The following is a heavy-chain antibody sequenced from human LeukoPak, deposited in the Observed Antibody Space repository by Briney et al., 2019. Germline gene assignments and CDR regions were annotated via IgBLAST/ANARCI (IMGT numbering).Heavy chain of an antibody. CDR3: ARVNPPYCSSTSCYFDY. D-gene: IGHD2-2*01. V-gene: IGHV1-69*04. J-gene: IGHJ4*02. Sequence: ASVRVSCKASGGTFSSYAISWVRQAPGQGLEWMGRIIPILGIANYAQKFQGRVTITADKSTSTAYMELSSLRSEDTAVYYCARVNPPYCSSTSCYFDYWGQGTLVTVSS. CDR2: IIPILGIA. CDR1: GGTFSSYA.